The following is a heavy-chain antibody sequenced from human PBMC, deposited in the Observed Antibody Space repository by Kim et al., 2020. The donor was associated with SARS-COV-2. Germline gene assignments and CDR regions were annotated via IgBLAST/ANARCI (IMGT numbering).Heavy chain of an antibody. J-gene: IGHJ4*02. CDR3: AKDLGQLVLGNYFDY. CDR2: LSYDGSNN. CDR1: GFTFSSYG. Sequence: GGSLRLSCAASGFTFSSYGMHWVRQAPGKGLEWGAVLSYDGSNNYYADSVKGRFTISRDNSKNTLYLQMNSLRAEDTAVYYCAKDLGQLVLGNYFDYWGQGTLVTVSS. D-gene: IGHD6-6*01. V-gene: IGHV3-30*18.